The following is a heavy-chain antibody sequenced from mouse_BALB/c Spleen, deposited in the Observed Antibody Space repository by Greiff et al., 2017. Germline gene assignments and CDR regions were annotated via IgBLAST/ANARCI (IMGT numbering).Heavy chain of an antibody. J-gene: IGHJ1*01. V-gene: IGHV5-6-3*01. CDR1: GFTFSSYG. CDR2: INSNGGST. Sequence: EVQLVESGGGLVQPGGSLKLSCAASGFTFSSYGMSWVRQTPDKRLELVATINSNGGSTYYPDSVKGRVTISRDNAKNTLYLQMSSLKSEDTAMYYCARESYDGYLYFDVWGAGTTVTVSS. CDR3: ARESYDGYLYFDV. D-gene: IGHD2-3*01.